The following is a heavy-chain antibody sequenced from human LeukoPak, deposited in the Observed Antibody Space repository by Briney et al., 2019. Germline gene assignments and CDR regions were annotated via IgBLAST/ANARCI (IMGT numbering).Heavy chain of an antibody. CDR3: ARDTVTNNWFDP. CDR1: GFTFSSYW. D-gene: IGHD4-11*01. CDR2: INTDGSST. Sequence: GGSLRLSCAASGFTFSSYWMHWVRQAPGKGLLWVSRINTDGSSTSYADSVKGRFTISRDNAKNTLYLQMNSLRAEDTAVYYCARDTVTNNWFDPWGQGTLVTVSS. J-gene: IGHJ5*02. V-gene: IGHV3-74*01.